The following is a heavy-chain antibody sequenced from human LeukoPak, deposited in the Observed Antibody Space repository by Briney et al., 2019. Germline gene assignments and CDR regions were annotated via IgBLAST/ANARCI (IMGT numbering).Heavy chain of an antibody. CDR1: GDTVSSNSAA. V-gene: IGHV6-1*01. D-gene: IGHD1-7*01. J-gene: IGHJ5*02. CDR3: ARDGEYNWTYASWFDL. CDR2: TYYRYKWYN. Sequence: SQTLSLTCAISGDTVSSNSAAWNWIRQSPSRGLEWMGRTYYRYKWYNDYAVSVKSRITINPDTSKNQFSLQLNSVTPEDTAVYYWARDGEYNWTYASWFDLWGQGTLVTVSS.